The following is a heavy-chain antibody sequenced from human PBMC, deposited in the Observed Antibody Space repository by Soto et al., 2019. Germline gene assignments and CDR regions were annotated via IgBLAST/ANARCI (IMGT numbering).Heavy chain of an antibody. CDR3: ARDWSGQLTY. D-gene: IGHD6-6*01. J-gene: IGHJ4*02. V-gene: IGHV1-69*01. CDR1: GGTFSSYA. Sequence: QVQLVQSGAEVKKPGSSVKVSCKASGGTFSSYAISWVRQAPGQGLEWMGGIIPIFGTANYAHKFQGRVTIPADYSTSTADTELNSPQSEDTAVYYCARDWSGQLTYWGQGTLVTVSS. CDR2: IIPIFGTA.